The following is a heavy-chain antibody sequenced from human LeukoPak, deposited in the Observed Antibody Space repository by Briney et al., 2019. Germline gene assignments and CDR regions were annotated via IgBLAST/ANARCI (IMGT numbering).Heavy chain of an antibody. V-gene: IGHV3-23*01. CDR1: GFTFSSYA. D-gene: IGHD6-13*01. CDR2: ISGSGGST. J-gene: IGHJ4*02. CDR3: AKAGRWAAAAGNYFDY. Sequence: PGGSLRLSCAASGFTFSSYAMSWVRQAPGKGLEWVSAISGSGGSTYYADSVKGRFTISRDNSKNTLYLQMNSLRAEDTAVYYCAKAGRWAAAAGNYFDYRGQGTLVTVSS.